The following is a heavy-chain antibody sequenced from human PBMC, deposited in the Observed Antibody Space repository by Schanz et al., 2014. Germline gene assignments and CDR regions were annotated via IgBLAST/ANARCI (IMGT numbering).Heavy chain of an antibody. CDR1: GYNISSND. CDR2: ISAQTGDT. J-gene: IGHJ4*02. CDR3: ARDRLECGAECYSVEVFEI. Sequence: QVHLVQSGAEVKKPGASVKVSCKASGYNISSNDVTWVRQATGQGLEWMGWISAQTGDTRYAQKMQGRVTMTRDVSSTTAFLELRSLRYDDTAVYYCARDRLECGAECYSVEVFEIWGQGTLVTVSS. V-gene: IGHV1-18*01. D-gene: IGHD2-21*01.